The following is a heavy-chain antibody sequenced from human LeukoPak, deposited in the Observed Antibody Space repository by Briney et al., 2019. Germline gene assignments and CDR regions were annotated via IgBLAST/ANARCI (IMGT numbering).Heavy chain of an antibody. Sequence: SETLSLTCAVYGGSFSGYYWSWIRQPPGKGLEWIGEINHSGSTNYNPSLKSRVTISVDTSKNQFSLKLSSATAADTAVYYCARGRLEYSSSAPRAFDYWGQGTLVTVSS. CDR3: ARGRLEYSSSAPRAFDY. CDR1: GGSFSGYY. V-gene: IGHV4-34*01. D-gene: IGHD6-6*01. CDR2: INHSGST. J-gene: IGHJ4*02.